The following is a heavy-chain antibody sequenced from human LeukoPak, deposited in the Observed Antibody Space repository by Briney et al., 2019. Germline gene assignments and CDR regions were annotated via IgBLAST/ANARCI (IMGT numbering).Heavy chain of an antibody. D-gene: IGHD5-18*01. CDR3: ARGRYTYGGAVGDYFDY. Sequence: PSETLSLTCTVSDGSISCYYCIWIRQPPGKGLEWIGYIYYSGSTNYNPSLKSRVTISVDTSKNQFSLKLSSVTAADTAVYYCARGRYTYGGAVGDYFDYWGQGTLVTVSS. J-gene: IGHJ4*02. CDR1: DGSISCYY. CDR2: IYYSGST. V-gene: IGHV4-59*01.